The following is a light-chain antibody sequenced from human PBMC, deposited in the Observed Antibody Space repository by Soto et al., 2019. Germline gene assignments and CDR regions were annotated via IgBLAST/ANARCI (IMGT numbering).Light chain of an antibody. V-gene: IGKV2-28*01. Sequence: DIVMTQSPLSLPVTPGEPASISCRSSQSLLHSNGYNYLDWYLQKPGQSPQLLIYLGSNRASGVPDRLSGSGSGTDFTPKISRVEAEDVGVYYCMQALQTPLTFGQGTKVEIK. CDR2: LGS. CDR3: MQALQTPLT. J-gene: IGKJ1*01. CDR1: QSLLHSNGYNY.